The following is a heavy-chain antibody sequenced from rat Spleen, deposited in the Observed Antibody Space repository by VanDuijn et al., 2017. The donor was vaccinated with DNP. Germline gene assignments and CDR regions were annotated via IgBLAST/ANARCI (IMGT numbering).Heavy chain of an antibody. CDR3: ASWAPIAPLSTSNY. CDR1: GFTFSDYY. J-gene: IGHJ2*01. CDR2: ISYDGGST. D-gene: IGHD1-2*01. V-gene: IGHV5-20*01. Sequence: EVQLVESGGGLVQPGRSLKLSCAASGFTFSDYYMAWVRQAPTKGLEWVASISYDGGSTYYPDSVKGRFIISRDNAENTVYLQMSSLRSEDTATYYCASWAPIAPLSTSNYWGQGVMVTVSS.